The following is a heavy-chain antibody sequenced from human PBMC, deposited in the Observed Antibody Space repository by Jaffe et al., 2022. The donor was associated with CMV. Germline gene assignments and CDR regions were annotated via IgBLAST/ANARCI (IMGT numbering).Heavy chain of an antibody. CDR3: ARGLMTTVTPRPQRSKYFDL. Sequence: QVQLQQWGAGLLKPSETLSLTCAVYGGSFSGYYWSWIRQPPGKGLEWIGEINHSGSTNYNPSLKSRVTISVDTSKNQFSLKLSSVTAADTAVYYCARGLMTTVTPRPQRSKYFDLWGRGTLVTVSS. J-gene: IGHJ2*01. D-gene: IGHD4-17*01. CDR1: GGSFSGYY. CDR2: INHSGST. V-gene: IGHV4-34*01.